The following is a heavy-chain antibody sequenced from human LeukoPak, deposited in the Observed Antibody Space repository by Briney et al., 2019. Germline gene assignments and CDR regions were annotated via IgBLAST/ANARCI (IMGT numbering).Heavy chain of an antibody. J-gene: IGHJ4*02. CDR1: GFTFSSSE. CDR3: AREREDNWNDEGFDY. V-gene: IGHV3-48*03. Sequence: GGPLRLSCAASGFTFSSSEMNWVRQAPGKGLEWISYINSCSTIYYADSVKGRFTISRDNAKNSLYLQMNSLRAEDTAVYYCAREREDNWNDEGFDYWGQGTLVTVSS. D-gene: IGHD1-20*01. CDR2: INSCSTI.